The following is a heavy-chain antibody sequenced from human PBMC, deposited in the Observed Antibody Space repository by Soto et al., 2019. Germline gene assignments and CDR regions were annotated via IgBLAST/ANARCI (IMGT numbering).Heavy chain of an antibody. D-gene: IGHD6-6*01. V-gene: IGHV3-23*01. CDR2: ISGSGGST. CDR3: AKDENRSVYSSSDY. Sequence: PGGSLRLSCAASGFTFSSYAMSWVRQAPGKGLEWVSAISGSGGSTYYADSVKGRFTISRDNSKNTLYLQMNSLRAEDTAVYYCAKDENRSVYSSSDYWGQGTLVTVSS. CDR1: GFTFSSYA. J-gene: IGHJ4*02.